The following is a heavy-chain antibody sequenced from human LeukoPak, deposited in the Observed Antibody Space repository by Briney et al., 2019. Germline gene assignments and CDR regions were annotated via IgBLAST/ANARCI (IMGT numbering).Heavy chain of an antibody. CDR3: ARMYYDPYYIDY. CDR2: IYYSGST. J-gene: IGHJ4*02. D-gene: IGHD3-3*01. V-gene: IGHV4-30-4*08. CDR1: GGSISSGDYY. Sequence: SETPSLTCTVSGGSISSGDYYWSWIRQPPGKGLEWIGYIYYSGSTYYNSSLKSRVTISIDTSRNQFSLKLSSVTAADAAMYYCARMYYDPYYIDYWGQGILVTVSS.